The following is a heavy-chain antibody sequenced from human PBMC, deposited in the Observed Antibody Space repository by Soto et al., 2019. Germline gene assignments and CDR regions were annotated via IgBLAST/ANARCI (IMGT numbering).Heavy chain of an antibody. V-gene: IGHV3-11*01. CDR3: ARGGAGRRSGRMGAFDI. CDR1: GFTFSDYY. CDR2: ISTSGSTI. Sequence: GGTLRLSCAASGFTFSDYYMSWICQAPAKGLEWVSYISTSGSTIYYADSVKGRFCISRDNAKNSLYLQMNSLRAEDTAVYYCARGGAGRRSGRMGAFDIWGQGTMVTVSS. J-gene: IGHJ3*02. D-gene: IGHD6-19*01.